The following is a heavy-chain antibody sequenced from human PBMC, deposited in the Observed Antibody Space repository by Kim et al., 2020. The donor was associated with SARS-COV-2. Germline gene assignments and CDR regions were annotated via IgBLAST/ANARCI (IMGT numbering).Heavy chain of an antibody. CDR2: INPNSGGT. D-gene: IGHD3-10*01. Sequence: ASVKVSCKASGYTFTGYYMHWVRQAPGQGLEWMGRINPNSGGTNYAQKFQGRVTMTRDTSISTAYMELSRLRSDDTAVYYCARDGVLLWFGELWTMDYWGQGTLVTVSS. V-gene: IGHV1-2*06. CDR1: GYTFTGYY. J-gene: IGHJ4*02. CDR3: ARDGVLLWFGELWTMDY.